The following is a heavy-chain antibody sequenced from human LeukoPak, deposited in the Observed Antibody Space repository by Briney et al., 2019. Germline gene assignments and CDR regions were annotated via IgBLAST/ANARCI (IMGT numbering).Heavy chain of an antibody. Sequence: PSETLSLTCTVSGGSISSSSYYWGWIRQPPGKGLEWIGSIYYSGSTYYNPSLKSRVTISVDTSKNQFSLKLSSVTAADTAVYYCARQPPGFGDVWGKGTTVTISS. CDR1: GGSISSSSYY. V-gene: IGHV4-39*01. CDR3: ARQPPGFGDV. CDR2: IYYSGST. D-gene: IGHD3-16*01. J-gene: IGHJ6*04.